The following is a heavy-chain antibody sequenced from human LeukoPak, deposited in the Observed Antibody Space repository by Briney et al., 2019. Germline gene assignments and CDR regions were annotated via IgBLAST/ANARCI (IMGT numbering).Heavy chain of an antibody. CDR1: GFTFSSFV. V-gene: IGHV3-48*03. J-gene: IGHJ4*02. D-gene: IGHD5-18*01. CDR2: ISSSGSSI. Sequence: GGSLRLSCAASGFTFSSFVMNWVRQAPGEGLEWVSYISSSGSSIYYADSVKGRFTISRDNAKNSRYLQMNSLRAEDTAVYYCASSGGEYSFWGQGTLVTVSS. CDR3: ASSGGEYSF.